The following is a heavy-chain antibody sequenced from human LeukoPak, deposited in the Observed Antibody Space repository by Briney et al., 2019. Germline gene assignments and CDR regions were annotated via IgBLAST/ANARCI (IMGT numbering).Heavy chain of an antibody. J-gene: IGHJ5*02. CDR2: INPNSGGT. CDR3: ARDLYDFWSGHPPGRFDP. D-gene: IGHD3-3*01. V-gene: IGHV1-2*02. Sequence: ASVKVSCKASGYTFTGYYIHWVRQAPGQGLEWMGWINPNSGGTNYAQKFQGRVTMTRDTSISTAFMELSRLRSDDTAIYYCARDLYDFWSGHPPGRFDPWGQGTLVTVSS. CDR1: GYTFTGYY.